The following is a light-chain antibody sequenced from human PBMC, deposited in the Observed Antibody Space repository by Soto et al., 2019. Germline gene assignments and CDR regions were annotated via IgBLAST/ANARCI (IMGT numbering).Light chain of an antibody. CDR3: QHCGNSRYI. CDR1: QSVRTSD. V-gene: IGKV3-20*01. Sequence: EVVLTQSPGTLSFSPGERATLSCRASQSVRTSDVTWYQQQPGQAPRLLIYGAFNRATDIPDRFSGSGSGTDFTLTISRLEAEDFAVYYCQHCGNSRYIFGQGTRLEIK. CDR2: GAF. J-gene: IGKJ2*01.